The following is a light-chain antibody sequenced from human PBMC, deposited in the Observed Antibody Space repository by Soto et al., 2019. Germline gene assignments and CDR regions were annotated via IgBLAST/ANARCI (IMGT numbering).Light chain of an antibody. V-gene: IGKV1-39*01. CDR1: QSINTY. J-gene: IGKJ1*01. CDR3: QQSSSTPPT. CDR2: GAS. Sequence: EIQMTQSPPSLSASVGDRVTITCRASQSINTYLNWYQQKPGQDPKLLIYGASTLHDGVPSRFSGFASGTDFTLTINSLQPEDFGTYFCQQSSSTPPTFGQGTKVDI.